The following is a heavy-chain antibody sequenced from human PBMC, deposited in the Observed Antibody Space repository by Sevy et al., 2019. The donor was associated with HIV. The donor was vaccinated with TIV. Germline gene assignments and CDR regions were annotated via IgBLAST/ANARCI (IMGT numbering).Heavy chain of an antibody. D-gene: IGHD2-2*01. CDR1: GYTFRSYG. V-gene: IGHV1-18*01. Sequence: ASVKVSCRASGYTFRSYGISWVRQAPGQGLEWMGWICPYTGDTDFTQKVQGRVSMTSDTSTSTAYMELRSLRSDDTAVYYCARDKPQGVVVSTGAMRGGVDYWGQGTLVTVSS. CDR3: ARDKPQGVVVSTGAMRGGVDY. J-gene: IGHJ4*02. CDR2: ICPYTGDT.